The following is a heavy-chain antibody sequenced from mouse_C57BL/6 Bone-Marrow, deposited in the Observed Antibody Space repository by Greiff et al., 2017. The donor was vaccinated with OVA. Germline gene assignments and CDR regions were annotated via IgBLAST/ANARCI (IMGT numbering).Heavy chain of an antibody. CDR1: GYTFTSYT. D-gene: IGHD2-3*01. Sequence: VKLMESGAELARPGASVKMSCKASGYTFTSYTMHWVKQRPGQGLEWIGYINPSSGYTKYNQKFKDKATLTADKSSSTAYMQLSSLTSEDSAVYYCAYDGYYDYAMDYWGQGTSVTVSS. CDR2: INPSSGYT. V-gene: IGHV1-4*01. CDR3: AYDGYYDYAMDY. J-gene: IGHJ4*01.